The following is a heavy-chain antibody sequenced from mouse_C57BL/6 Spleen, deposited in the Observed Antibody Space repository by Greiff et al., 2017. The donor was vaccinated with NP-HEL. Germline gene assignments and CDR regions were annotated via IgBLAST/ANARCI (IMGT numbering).Heavy chain of an antibody. CDR3: ARQTAQVTFAY. Sequence: DVKLVESGGDLVKPGGSLKLSCAASGFTFSSYGMSWVRQTPDKRLEWVATISSGGSYTYYPDSVKGRFTISRDNAKNTLYLQMSSLKSEDTAMYYCARQTAQVTFAYWGQGTLVTVSA. D-gene: IGHD3-2*02. J-gene: IGHJ3*01. V-gene: IGHV5-6*02. CDR1: GFTFSSYG. CDR2: ISSGGSYT.